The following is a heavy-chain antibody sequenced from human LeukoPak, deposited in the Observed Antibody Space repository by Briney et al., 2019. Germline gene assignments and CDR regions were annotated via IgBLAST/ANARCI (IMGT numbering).Heavy chain of an antibody. CDR2: IYHSGST. CDR3: VKSGGYGLIDY. J-gene: IGHJ4*02. V-gene: IGHV4-38-2*02. D-gene: IGHD1-26*01. Sequence: SETLSLTCTVSGYSISSGYFWGWIRQPPGKGLEWIGSIYHSGSTYYNPSLKSRVTISVDTSKNQFSLKLRSVTAADTAMYYCVKSGGYGLIDYWGQGTLDTVSS. CDR1: GYSISSGYF.